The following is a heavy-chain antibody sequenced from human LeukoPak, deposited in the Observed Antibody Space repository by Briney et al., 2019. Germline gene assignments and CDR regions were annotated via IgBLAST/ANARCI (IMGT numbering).Heavy chain of an antibody. CDR1: GYTFTSYG. Sequence: ASVKVSCKASGYTFTSYGISWVRQAPGQGLEWMGWISAYNGNTNYAQKLQGRVTMTTDTSTSTAYMELRSLRSDDTAVYYCARDKPQEYCSSTSCYTYYFDYWGQGTLVTVSS. V-gene: IGHV1-18*01. J-gene: IGHJ4*02. D-gene: IGHD2-2*02. CDR3: ARDKPQEYCSSTSCYTYYFDY. CDR2: ISAYNGNT.